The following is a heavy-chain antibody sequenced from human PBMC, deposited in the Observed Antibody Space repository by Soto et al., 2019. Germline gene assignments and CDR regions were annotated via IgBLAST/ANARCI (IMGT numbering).Heavy chain of an antibody. Sequence: GGSLRLSCAASGFTFSSYAMSWVRQAPGKGLEWVSAISGSGGSTYYADSVKGRFTISRDNSKNTLYLQMNSLRAEDTAVYYCAKDENIVVVPPNWFDPWGQGTLVTVSS. V-gene: IGHV3-23*01. CDR2: ISGSGGST. D-gene: IGHD2-2*01. J-gene: IGHJ5*02. CDR3: AKDENIVVVPPNWFDP. CDR1: GFTFSSYA.